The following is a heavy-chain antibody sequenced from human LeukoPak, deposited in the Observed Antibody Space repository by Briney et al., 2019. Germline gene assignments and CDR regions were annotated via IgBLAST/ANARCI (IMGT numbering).Heavy chain of an antibody. J-gene: IGHJ4*02. CDR3: ARAINSAWHNIDY. V-gene: IGHV3-30*04. D-gene: IGHD2/OR15-2a*01. CDR2: ISYHGSDK. Sequence: PGTSLRLSCVASGFTFSTYAMHWVRQAPGKGLEWVAVISYHGSDKYYVDSVKGRFTISRDNSKNTLYLQMNNLRTEDTAVFYCARAINSAWHNIDYWGQGTLVTVSS. CDR1: GFTFSTYA.